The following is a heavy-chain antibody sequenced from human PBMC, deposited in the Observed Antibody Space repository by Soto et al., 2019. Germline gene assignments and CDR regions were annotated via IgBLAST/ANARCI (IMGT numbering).Heavy chain of an antibody. CDR3: AKSPGVIDGYNSDYYGMDV. D-gene: IGHD5-12*01. Sequence: EVHLLESGGDLVQPGGSLRLSCTASGLTFSTYAMSWVRQAPGKGLEWVSAIGGSGTGGRTYYADSVKGRFTISRDNSKNTVYLQMNMSRADDTAVYYCAKSPGVIDGYNSDYYGMDVWGQGTTVTVSS. J-gene: IGHJ6*02. CDR1: GLTFSTYA. V-gene: IGHV3-23*01. CDR2: IGGSGTGGRT.